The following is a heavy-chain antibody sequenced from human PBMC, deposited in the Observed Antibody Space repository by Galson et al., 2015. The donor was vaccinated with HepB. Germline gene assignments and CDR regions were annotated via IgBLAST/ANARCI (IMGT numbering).Heavy chain of an antibody. V-gene: IGHV1-8*01. CDR3: AREGLAAAEPVGYYYYYGMDV. CDR2: MNPNSGNT. D-gene: IGHD6-13*01. J-gene: IGHJ6*02. CDR1: GYTFTSYD. Sequence: SVKVSCKASGYTFTSYDINWVRQAPGQGLEWMGWMNPNSGNTGYAQKFQGRVTMTRNTSISTAYMELSSLRSEDTAVYYCAREGLAAAEPVGYYYYYGMDVWGQGTTVTVSS.